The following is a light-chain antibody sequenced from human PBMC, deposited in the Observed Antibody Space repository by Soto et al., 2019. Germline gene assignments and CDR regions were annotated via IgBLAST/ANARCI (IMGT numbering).Light chain of an antibody. J-gene: IGKJ1*01. CDR2: DAS. Sequence: DIQMTQSPSSVSASVGDRVTITCRASQGISTWLTWYQQRPGKAPKLLIHDASSLQSGVPSRFSGSGSGTDFALTINSLQPEDFATIYCQQTYSTPWTFGQGTKVEIK. CDR1: QGISTW. V-gene: IGKV1-12*01. CDR3: QQTYSTPWT.